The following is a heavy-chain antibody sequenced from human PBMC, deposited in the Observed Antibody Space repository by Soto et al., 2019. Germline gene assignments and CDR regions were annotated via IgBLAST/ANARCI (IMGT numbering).Heavy chain of an antibody. CDR2: ISGNADRT. CDR1: GLTFSNYA. Sequence: GGSLRLSCAASGLTFSNYAMSWVRQAPGKGLEWVSAISGNADRTHYADSARGRFTISRDNSKNTLSLQLNNLRAEDTAVYYCASGECSGGSCCSGVLDYWGQGTLVPVSS. CDR3: ASGECSGGSCCSGVLDY. V-gene: IGHV3-23*01. D-gene: IGHD2-15*01. J-gene: IGHJ4*02.